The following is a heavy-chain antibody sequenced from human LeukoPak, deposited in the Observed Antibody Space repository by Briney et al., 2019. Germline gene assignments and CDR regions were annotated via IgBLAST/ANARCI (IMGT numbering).Heavy chain of an antibody. J-gene: IGHJ6*03. V-gene: IGHV3-30*04. D-gene: IGHD6-13*01. Sequence: GGSLRLSCAASGFTFSSYAMHWVRQAPGKGLEWVAVISYDGSNKYYADSVKGRFTISRDNSKNTLYLQMNSLRAEDTAVYYCAKEPAAGTYYYYYYMDVWGKGTTVTISS. CDR2: ISYDGSNK. CDR3: AKEPAAGTYYYYYYMDV. CDR1: GFTFSSYA.